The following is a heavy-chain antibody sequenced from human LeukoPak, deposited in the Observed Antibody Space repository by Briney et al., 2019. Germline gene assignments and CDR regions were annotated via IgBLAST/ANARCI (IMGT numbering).Heavy chain of an antibody. V-gene: IGHV4-59*01. CDR3: ARGQGSGYYFDY. D-gene: IGHD3-22*01. CDR2: IYYSGSA. CDR1: GFTFSSYA. J-gene: IGHJ4*02. Sequence: GSLRLSCAASGFTFSSYAMSWVRQAPGKGLEWIGYIYYSGSANYNPSLKSRVTISVDTSKNQFSLKLSSVTAADTAVYYCARGQGSGYYFDYWGQGTLVTVSS.